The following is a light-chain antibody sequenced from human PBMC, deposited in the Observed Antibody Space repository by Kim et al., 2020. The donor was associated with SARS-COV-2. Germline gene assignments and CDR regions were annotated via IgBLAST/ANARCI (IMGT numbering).Light chain of an antibody. CDR1: QDINNY. Sequence: SASVGDRVTITCRASQDINNYLSWFQHKPGKVPKRLIYASSSLQGGVPSRFSGSNSGTEFTLTISGLQPEDFATYYCRQHHTYPFTFGQGTKLEI. CDR2: ASS. J-gene: IGKJ2*01. CDR3: RQHHTYPFT. V-gene: IGKV1-17*03.